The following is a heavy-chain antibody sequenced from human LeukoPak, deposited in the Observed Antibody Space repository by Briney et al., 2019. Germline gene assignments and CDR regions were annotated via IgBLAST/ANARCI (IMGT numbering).Heavy chain of an antibody. CDR1: GYTFTSYD. CDR3: AGSDGGAEGFDY. J-gene: IGHJ4*02. CDR2: MNPNSGNT. D-gene: IGHD3-16*01. Sequence: ASVKVSCKASGYTFTSYDINWVRQAAGQGLEWMGWMNPNSGNTGYAQKFQGRVTITRNTSISTAYMELSSLRSEDTAVYYCAGSDGGAEGFDYWGQGTLVTVSS. V-gene: IGHV1-8*01.